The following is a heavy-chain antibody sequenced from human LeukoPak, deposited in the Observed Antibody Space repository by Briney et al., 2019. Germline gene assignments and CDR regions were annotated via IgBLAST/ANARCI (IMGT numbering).Heavy chain of an antibody. CDR2: ILYDGSKK. Sequence: PGGSLRLSCVASEFTFSKFGMHWVRQTPGRGLEWVAFILYDGSKKYYADSVRGRFTISRDNSENTLYLQINSLRVEDTAVYYCAKDTPTTGYHLDSWGQGTLVTVSS. CDR1: EFTFSKFG. V-gene: IGHV3-30*02. D-gene: IGHD1-1*01. CDR3: AKDTPTTGYHLDS. J-gene: IGHJ4*02.